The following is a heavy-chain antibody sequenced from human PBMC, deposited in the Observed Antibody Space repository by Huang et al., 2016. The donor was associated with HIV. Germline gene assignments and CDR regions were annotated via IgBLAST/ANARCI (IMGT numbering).Heavy chain of an antibody. CDR3: ARGDSGWSYDAFNI. Sequence: QVQLVQSGAELKKPGASVRVSCKASGYSLTSYDINWVRLAPGQGPEGMGWINVNNGNTEYAQNVQGRVTMTTDTSTNTAYMELRSLRSDDTAVYYCARGDSGWSYDAFNIWGQGTMVTVSS. D-gene: IGHD6-19*01. CDR1: GYSLTSYD. CDR2: INVNNGNT. J-gene: IGHJ3*02. V-gene: IGHV1-18*01.